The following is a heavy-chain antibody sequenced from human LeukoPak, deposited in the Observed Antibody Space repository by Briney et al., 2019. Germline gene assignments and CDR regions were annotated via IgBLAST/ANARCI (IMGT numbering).Heavy chain of an antibody. J-gene: IGHJ6*02. CDR1: GFTFSSYD. CDR2: IGTAGDT. D-gene: IGHD3-22*01. Sequence: GGSLRLSCAASGFTFSSYDMHWVRQATGKGLEWVSAIGTAGDTYYPGSVKGRFTISRENAKNSLYLRMNSLRAGDTAVYYCARAFRSGYYYYYYGMDVWGQGTTVTVSS. CDR3: ARAFRSGYYYYYYGMDV. V-gene: IGHV3-13*01.